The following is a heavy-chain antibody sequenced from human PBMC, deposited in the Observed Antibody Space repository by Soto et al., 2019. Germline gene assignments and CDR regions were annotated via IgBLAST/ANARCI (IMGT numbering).Heavy chain of an antibody. CDR2: IYYSGST. D-gene: IGHD6-13*01. CDR1: GGCISSYY. CDR3: ARDNLWGSSWNYFDY. Sequence: SETLSLTCTVSGGCISSYYWSWIRQPPGKGLEWIGYIYYSGSTNYNPSLKSRVTISVDTSKNQFSLKLTSVTAADTAVYYCARDNLWGSSWNYFDYWGQGTLVTVSS. V-gene: IGHV4-59*01. J-gene: IGHJ4*02.